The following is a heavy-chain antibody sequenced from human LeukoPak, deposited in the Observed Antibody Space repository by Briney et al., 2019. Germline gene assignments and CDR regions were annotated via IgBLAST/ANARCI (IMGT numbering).Heavy chain of an antibody. CDR3: AREDPGGWYDY. J-gene: IGHJ4*02. CDR1: GYTFTGYY. V-gene: IGHV1-2*02. D-gene: IGHD6-19*01. Sequence: ASVKVSCKASGYTFTGYYMHWVRQAPGQGLEWMGWINPNTGATNYARKFKGRVTMTRDTSISTAYMELSRLRSDDTAVYYCAREDPGGWYDYWGQGTLVTVSS. CDR2: INPNTGAT.